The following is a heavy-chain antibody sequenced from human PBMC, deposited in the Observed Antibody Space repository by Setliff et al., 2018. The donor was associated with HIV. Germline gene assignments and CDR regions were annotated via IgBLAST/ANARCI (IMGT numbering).Heavy chain of an antibody. CDR3: ARNHMTTVTTDAFDI. D-gene: IGHD4-17*01. CDR1: GFTFKDYW. V-gene: IGHV3-7*01. Sequence: PGGSLRLSCAASGFTFKDYWMAWVRQAPGKGLEWVANTNEDGSEQYYVDSVKGRFTISRDNAKNSLYLQMNSLRAEDTAVYYCARNHMTTVTTDAFDIWGQGTMVTVSS. CDR2: TNEDGSEQ. J-gene: IGHJ3*02.